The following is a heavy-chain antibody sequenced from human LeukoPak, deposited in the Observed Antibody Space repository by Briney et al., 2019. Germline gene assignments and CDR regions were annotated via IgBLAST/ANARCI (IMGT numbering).Heavy chain of an antibody. Sequence: GGSLRLSCAGSGFTFSSAWMSWVRQTPGKGLEWVGRIKSKSDGGTTDYAALVKGRFTISRDDSKNTVYLQMYSLETEDTAVYYCSTYAASGGWGQGTLVTVSS. CDR1: GFTFSSAW. CDR2: IKSKSDGGTT. J-gene: IGHJ4*02. D-gene: IGHD2-2*01. CDR3: STYAASGG. V-gene: IGHV3-15*01.